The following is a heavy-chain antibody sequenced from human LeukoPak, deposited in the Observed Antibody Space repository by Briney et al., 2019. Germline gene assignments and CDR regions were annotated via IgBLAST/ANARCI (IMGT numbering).Heavy chain of an antibody. V-gene: IGHV3-30-3*01. Sequence: TGGSLRLSCAASGFSFRNYAMHWVRQARGKGLEWVAVISLDGAKTSYGDYVKGRFTISRDNAKNSLYLQMNSLRAEDTAVYYCARKDAPDEWGQGTLVTVSS. CDR3: ARKDAPDE. CDR2: ISLDGAKT. CDR1: GFSFRNYA. D-gene: IGHD1-14*01. J-gene: IGHJ4*02.